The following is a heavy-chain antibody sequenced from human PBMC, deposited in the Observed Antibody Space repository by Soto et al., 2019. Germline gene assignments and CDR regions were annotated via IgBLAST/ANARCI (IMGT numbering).Heavy chain of an antibody. CDR1: GFTFSSYA. D-gene: IGHD3-3*01. CDR2: ISGSGGST. V-gene: IGHV3-23*01. Sequence: EVQLLESGGGLVQPGGSLRLSCAASGFTFSSYAMSWVRQAPGKGLEWVSAISGSGGSTYYADSVKGRFTISRDNSKNTLYLHMNSLRADDTAVYYCAKENRDYDFWSGSYSWYFQHWGPRTRVTVSS. CDR3: AKENRDYDFWSGSYSWYFQH. J-gene: IGHJ1*01.